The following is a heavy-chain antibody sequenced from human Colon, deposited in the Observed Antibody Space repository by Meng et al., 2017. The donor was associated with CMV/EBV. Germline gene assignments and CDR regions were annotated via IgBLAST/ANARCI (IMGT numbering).Heavy chain of an antibody. Sequence: EVQLVGVGGGLPQPGGALILSCAVCGFTFSNYWMSWVRQPPGTGLEWVAKINPDGSYIEYVDSVKGRFTISRDNAENSLHLQMNSLRAGDTAVYFCYGESRSQSFDKWGRGTLVTVSS. CDR1: GFTFSNYW. D-gene: IGHD6-6*01. V-gene: IGHV3-7*02. CDR3: YGESRSQSFDK. J-gene: IGHJ4*02. CDR2: INPDGSYI.